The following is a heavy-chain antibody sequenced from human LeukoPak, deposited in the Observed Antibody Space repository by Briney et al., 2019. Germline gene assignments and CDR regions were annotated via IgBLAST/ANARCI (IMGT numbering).Heavy chain of an antibody. D-gene: IGHD6-13*01. J-gene: IGHJ6*02. CDR3: ARDRMTAAGTSYGMDV. CDR1: GFTVSSND. CDR2: IYSGGTT. Sequence: GGSLRLSCAASGFTVSSNDMSWVRQAPGKGLEWVSLIYSGGTTYYADSVKGRFTISRDNSKNTLYLQMNSLRVEDTAVYYCARDRMTAAGTSYGMDVWGQGTTVTVSS. V-gene: IGHV3-66*01.